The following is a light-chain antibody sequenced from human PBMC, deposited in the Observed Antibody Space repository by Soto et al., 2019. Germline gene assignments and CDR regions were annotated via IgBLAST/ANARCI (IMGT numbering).Light chain of an antibody. CDR2: GAS. CDR1: ESVTSS. CDR3: QHYNNWLGT. Sequence: EIVMTPYPATLSVSPGDRATLCCRASESVTSSLAWYQQKPGQPPRLLIYGASTRATGVPARFSGSGSGTEFFLTISSLQSEDFAVYYCQHYNNWLGTFGGGTKVDIK. J-gene: IGKJ4*01. V-gene: IGKV3-15*01.